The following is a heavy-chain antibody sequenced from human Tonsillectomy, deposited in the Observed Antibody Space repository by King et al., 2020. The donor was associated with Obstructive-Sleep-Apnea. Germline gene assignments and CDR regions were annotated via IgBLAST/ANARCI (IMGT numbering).Heavy chain of an antibody. Sequence: VQLQQWGAGLLRPSEALSLTCAVYGGSFIGYSWNWIRQPPGKGLEWIGEINQSGSTNYNPSLKSRVTISVDMSKNQFSLKLSSVTAADTAVYYCAGPTVGLIIMQVHAFDVWGRGTMVTVSS. J-gene: IGHJ3*01. D-gene: IGHD3-9*01. CDR2: INQSGST. CDR1: GGSFIGYS. CDR3: AGPTVGLIIMQVHAFDV. V-gene: IGHV4-34*01.